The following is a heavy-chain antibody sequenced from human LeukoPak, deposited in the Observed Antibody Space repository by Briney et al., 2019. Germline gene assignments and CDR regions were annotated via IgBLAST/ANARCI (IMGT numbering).Heavy chain of an antibody. Sequence: PGGSLRLSCAASGFTLSSYGMHWVRQAPGKGLEWVAVISNDGSNKYYADSVKGRFTISRDNSKNTLYLQMNSLRAEDTAVYYCAKDLSIVGGSVDYWGQGTLVTVSS. CDR2: ISNDGSNK. CDR1: GFTLSSYG. J-gene: IGHJ4*02. CDR3: AKDLSIVGGSVDY. V-gene: IGHV3-30*18. D-gene: IGHD2-15*01.